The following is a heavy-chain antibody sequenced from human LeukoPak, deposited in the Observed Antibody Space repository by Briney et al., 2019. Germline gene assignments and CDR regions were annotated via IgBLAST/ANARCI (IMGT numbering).Heavy chain of an antibody. CDR1: GFTFSSYG. D-gene: IGHD3/OR15-3a*01. J-gene: IGHJ4*02. V-gene: IGHV3-33*01. CDR3: AREVSDWRYFDY. CDR2: IWYDGGNK. Sequence: GVSLRLSCAASGFTFSSYGMHGVSQAPAKGLEWVAVIWYDGGNKYYADSVKGGFTISRDNSKNTLYLQMNSLRAEDTAVYYCAREVSDWRYFDYWGQGTLVTVSS.